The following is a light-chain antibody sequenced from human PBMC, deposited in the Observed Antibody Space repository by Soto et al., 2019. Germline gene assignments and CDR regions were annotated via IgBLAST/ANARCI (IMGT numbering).Light chain of an antibody. CDR1: HSISSH. V-gene: IGKV1-39*01. J-gene: IGKJ2*01. CDR3: QQSFGTSRT. CDR2: GAS. Sequence: DIQMTQSPSSLSASGGDRCTITCRASHSISSHLNWYQQSPGKAPKLLIFGASSLQTGVPSRFSGRGSGTDFTLTISSLHPEDFATYYCQQSFGTSRTFGQGTRLEV.